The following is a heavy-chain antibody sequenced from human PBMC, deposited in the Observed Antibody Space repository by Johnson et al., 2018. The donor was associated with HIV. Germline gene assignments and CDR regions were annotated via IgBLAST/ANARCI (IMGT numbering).Heavy chain of an antibody. V-gene: IGHV3-30*02. D-gene: IGHD4-11*01. Sequence: QVQLVESGGGVVQPGGSLRLSCTASGFTFSSFGMHWVRQAPGNGLEWVAFIRFDGSNTYNADSVKGRFTISRDNSKNTLYLQMNSLRVEDTAVYYCARDLGLPENAFDLWGRGTMVIVSS. CDR3: ARDLGLPENAFDL. J-gene: IGHJ3*01. CDR1: GFTFSSFG. CDR2: IRFDGSNT.